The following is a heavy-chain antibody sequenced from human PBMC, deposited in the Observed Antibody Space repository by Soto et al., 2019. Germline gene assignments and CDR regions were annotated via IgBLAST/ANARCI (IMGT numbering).Heavy chain of an antibody. Sequence: GGSLRLCCAAAGLPIRADWMRLVRPSPGKGLEWVAKINQDGSVKYYADSVKGRLTVSRDNAKNTVYLHVNTLRDEDTAVYYCARGGAMGVDYWGQGNLVTVSS. CDR1: GLPIRADW. J-gene: IGHJ4*02. CDR3: ARGGAMGVDY. D-gene: IGHD1-26*01. V-gene: IGHV3-7*01. CDR2: INQDGSVK.